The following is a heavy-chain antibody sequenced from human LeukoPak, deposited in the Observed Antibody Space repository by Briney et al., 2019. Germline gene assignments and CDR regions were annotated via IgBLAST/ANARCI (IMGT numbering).Heavy chain of an antibody. CDR3: ARDVGYYYDSSGYYETALFY. CDR2: IYYLGSA. CDR1: GGSISGSSYQ. D-gene: IGHD3-22*01. J-gene: IGHJ4*02. Sequence: SETLSLTCTVSGGSISGSSYQWGWIRQPPGKGLEWIGTIYYLGSAYYNPSLKSRVTISVDTSKNQFSLNLSSVTAADTAVYYCARDVGYYYDSSGYYETALFYWGQGTLVTVSS. V-gene: IGHV4-39*02.